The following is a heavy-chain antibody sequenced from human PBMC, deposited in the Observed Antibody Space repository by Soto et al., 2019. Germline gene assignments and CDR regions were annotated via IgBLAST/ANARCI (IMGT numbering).Heavy chain of an antibody. J-gene: IGHJ4*03. CDR3: ARASVGPPGGGSWTMPFDF. D-gene: IGHD2-15*01. Sequence: SETLSLTCTVSGGSVSSYYWNLIRQPAGKGMEWIGRIYTGGSTNYNPSLKSRVTLSVDTSKNQFSLRLTSVTAADTAVYYCARASVGPPGGGSWTMPFDFWGHGTLVTVSS. V-gene: IGHV4-4*07. CDR1: GGSVSSYY. CDR2: IYTGGST.